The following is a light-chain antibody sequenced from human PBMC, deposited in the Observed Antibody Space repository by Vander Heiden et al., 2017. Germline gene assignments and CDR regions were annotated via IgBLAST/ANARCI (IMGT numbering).Light chain of an antibody. V-gene: IGKV3-20*01. CDR3: QHDGSSYRT. J-gene: IGKJ1*01. CDR2: GTS. CDR1: QRLRSTY. Sequence: EIVLTQSPGTLSLSPGERATLSCRASQRLRSTYVAWYQQKPGQSPRLLIYGTSTRATGVADRFSGGGSGTDFTLTISRVEPEDFAVYFCQHDGSSYRTFGQGTKVEIK.